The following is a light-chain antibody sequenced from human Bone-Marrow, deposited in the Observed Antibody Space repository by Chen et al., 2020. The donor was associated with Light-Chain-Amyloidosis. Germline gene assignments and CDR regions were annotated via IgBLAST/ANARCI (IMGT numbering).Light chain of an antibody. Sequence: SYELTQPPSVSVSPGQTARITCSGDDLPTKYAYWYQQKPGQAPVLVIHRDTERPSGISERFSGSSSGRTATLTIRGVQAEDEAAYHCQSADSSGTYEVIFGGGTKLTGL. CDR1: DLPTKY. J-gene: IGLJ2*01. CDR2: RDT. V-gene: IGLV3-25*03. CDR3: QSADSSGTYEVI.